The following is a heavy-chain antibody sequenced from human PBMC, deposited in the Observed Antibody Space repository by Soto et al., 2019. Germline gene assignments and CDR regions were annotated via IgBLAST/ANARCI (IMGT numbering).Heavy chain of an antibody. D-gene: IGHD1-1*01. CDR1: GDTISTGGYT. CDR3: AAHRGNWFPASAFDI. J-gene: IGHJ3*02. Sequence: SETLSLTCDVSGDTISTGGYTWAWIRQPPGKAPEWIAYVQSGGSTDCNPSLKSRVTISVDTAKKRFSLNLTSVTAADTAVYYCAAHRGNWFPASAFDIWGQGTMVTVSS. CDR2: VQSGGST. V-gene: IGHV4-61*08.